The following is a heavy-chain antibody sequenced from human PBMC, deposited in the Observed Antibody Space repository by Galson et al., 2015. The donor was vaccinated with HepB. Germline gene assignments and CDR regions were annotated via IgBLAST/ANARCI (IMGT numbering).Heavy chain of an antibody. CDR3: AKDPNYGSGSYGYFDY. CDR1: GFTFSSYA. J-gene: IGHJ4*02. Sequence: SLRLSCAASGFTFSSYAMSWVRQAPGKGLEWVSAISGSGGSTYYADSVKGRFTISRDNSKNTLYLQMNSLRAEDTAVYYCAKDPNYGSGSYGYFDYWGQGTLVTVSS. V-gene: IGHV3-23*01. CDR2: ISGSGGST. D-gene: IGHD3-10*01.